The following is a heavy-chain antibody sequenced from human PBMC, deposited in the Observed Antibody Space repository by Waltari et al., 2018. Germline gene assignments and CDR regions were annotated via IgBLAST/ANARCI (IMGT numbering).Heavy chain of an antibody. CDR1: GGSISSSSYY. J-gene: IGHJ4*02. V-gene: IGHV4-39*01. CDR3: ARGGGFIVVVPAAMDY. CDR2: IYYSGST. Sequence: QLQLQESGPGLVKPSETLSLTCTVSGGSISSSSYYWGWIRQPPGKGLEWIGSIYYSGSTYDNPSLKRRVTISVDTSKNQFSLKLSSVTAADTAVYYCARGGGFIVVVPAAMDYWGQGTLVTVSS. D-gene: IGHD2-2*01.